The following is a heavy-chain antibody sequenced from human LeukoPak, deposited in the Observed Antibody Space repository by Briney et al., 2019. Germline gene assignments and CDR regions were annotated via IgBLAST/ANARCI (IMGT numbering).Heavy chain of an antibody. Sequence: SETLSLTCAVSGGSISSGGYSWSWIRQPPGKGLEWIGYIYHSGSTYYNPSLNSRVTISVDRSKNQFSLKLSSVTAADTAVYYCARVWFGELSGWFDPWGQGTLVTVSS. J-gene: IGHJ5*02. D-gene: IGHD3-10*01. CDR2: IYHSGST. CDR1: GGSISSGGYS. CDR3: ARVWFGELSGWFDP. V-gene: IGHV4-30-2*01.